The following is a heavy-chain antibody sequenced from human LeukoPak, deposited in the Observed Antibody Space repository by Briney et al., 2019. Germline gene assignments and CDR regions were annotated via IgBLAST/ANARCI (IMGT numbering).Heavy chain of an antibody. J-gene: IGHJ4*02. D-gene: IGHD1-26*01. CDR3: AKRTPGPVFQDGEPLDY. CDR2: ISGSGGST. CDR1: GFTFSSYG. V-gene: IGHV3-23*01. Sequence: PGGSLRLSCAASGFTFSSYGMSWVRQAPGKGLEWVSAISGSGGSTYYADSVKGRFTISRDNSKNTLYLQMNSLRAEDTAVYYCAKRTPGPVFQDGEPLDYWGQGTLVTVSS.